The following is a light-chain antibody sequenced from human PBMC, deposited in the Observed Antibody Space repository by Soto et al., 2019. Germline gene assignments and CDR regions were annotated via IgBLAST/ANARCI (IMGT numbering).Light chain of an antibody. CDR1: QSLLHSNGYNY. J-gene: IGKJ3*01. Sequence: DIVMTQSPLSLPVTPGEPASISCRSSQSLLHSNGYNYLDWYLQKPGQSPQLLIYLGSNRASGVTDRFIGIGSGTDFTLKISRVEAEDVGVYYCMQALQTPPFTFGPGTKVDIK. CDR2: LGS. V-gene: IGKV2-28*01. CDR3: MQALQTPPFT.